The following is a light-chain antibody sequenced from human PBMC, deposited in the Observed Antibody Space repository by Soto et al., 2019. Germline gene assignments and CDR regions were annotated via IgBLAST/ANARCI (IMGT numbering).Light chain of an antibody. Sequence: VTPSVGARVTIICRASQCISTWLAWYQQKPGKAPNLLISAAPNLQSGVPSRFSGSGSVTEFTLTSIQPQADEFATYYWQQYNTCEFGQGTKVDIK. CDR2: AAP. V-gene: IGKV1-12*01. CDR1: QCISTW. CDR3: QQYNTCE. J-gene: IGKJ1*01.